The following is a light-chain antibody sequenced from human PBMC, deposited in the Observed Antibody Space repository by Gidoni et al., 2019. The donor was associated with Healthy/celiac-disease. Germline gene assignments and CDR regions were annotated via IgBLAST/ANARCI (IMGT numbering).Light chain of an antibody. V-gene: IGKV2-28*01. Sequence: IVMTQYTLSLPVTPGEPASISCRSSQGLLHSNGYNDLDWYLQKPGQSPPILVYLGSKRASVVTDRVSGSGSGTNFTLKISKVEAEDVGVYYCMQDLQTWTFGQGTKVEIK. CDR2: LGS. J-gene: IGKJ1*01. CDR1: QGLLHSNGYND. CDR3: MQDLQTWT.